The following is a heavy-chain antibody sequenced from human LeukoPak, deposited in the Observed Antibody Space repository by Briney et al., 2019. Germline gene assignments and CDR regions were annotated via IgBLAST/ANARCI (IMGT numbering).Heavy chain of an antibody. CDR1: GFTFSGYY. D-gene: IGHD3-22*01. CDR2: ISSSSSYI. J-gene: IGHJ4*02. V-gene: IGHV3-11*06. CDR3: ARASKPYYYDSSGYYFDY. Sequence: GGSLRLSCAASGFTFSGYYMSWIRQAPGKGLEWVSSISSSSSYIYYADSVKGRFTISRDNAKNSLYLQMNSLRAEDTAVYYCARASKPYYYDSSGYYFDYWGQGTLVTVSS.